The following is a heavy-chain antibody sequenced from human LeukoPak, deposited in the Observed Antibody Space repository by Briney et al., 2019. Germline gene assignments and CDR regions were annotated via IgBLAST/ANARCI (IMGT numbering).Heavy chain of an antibody. V-gene: IGHV4-61*02. D-gene: IGHD1-26*01. CDR2: IYTSGST. CDR3: ARAQELLRPVDY. CDR1: GGSISSGSYY. J-gene: IGHJ4*02. Sequence: ASETLSLTCTVSGGSISSGSYYWSWIRLPAGKGLEWIGRIYTSGSTNYNPSLKSRVTISVDMSKNQFSLKLTSVTAADTAVYYCARAQELLRPVDYWGQGSLVTVSS.